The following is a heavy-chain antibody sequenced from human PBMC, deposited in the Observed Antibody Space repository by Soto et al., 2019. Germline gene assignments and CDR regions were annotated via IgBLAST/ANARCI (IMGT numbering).Heavy chain of an antibody. V-gene: IGHV5-51*01. Sequence: PGESLKISCKGSGYIFAGYWIAWVRQMPGKGLELMGIIDPSDSDTRYRPPFQGQVTISADKSISSAYLQWSSLRASDTAMYYFASRGLSTRSFDYWGQGTPVTVSS. D-gene: IGHD1-1*01. CDR1: GYIFAGYW. J-gene: IGHJ4*02. CDR2: IDPSDSDT. CDR3: ASRGLSTRSFDY.